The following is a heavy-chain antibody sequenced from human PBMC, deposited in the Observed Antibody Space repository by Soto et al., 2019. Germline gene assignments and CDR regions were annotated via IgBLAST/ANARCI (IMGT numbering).Heavy chain of an antibody. Sequence: PGGSLRLSCAASGFTFSSYSMNWVRQAPGKGLEWVSSISSSSSYIYYADSVKGRFTISRDNAKNSLYLQMNSLRAEDTAVYYCARDYSSSWPSAFDYWGQGTLVTVSS. D-gene: IGHD6-13*01. J-gene: IGHJ4*02. CDR2: ISSSSSYI. CDR3: ARDYSSSWPSAFDY. V-gene: IGHV3-21*01. CDR1: GFTFSSYS.